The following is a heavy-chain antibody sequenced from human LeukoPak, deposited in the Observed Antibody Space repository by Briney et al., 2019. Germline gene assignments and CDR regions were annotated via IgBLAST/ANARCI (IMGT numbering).Heavy chain of an antibody. D-gene: IGHD5-12*01. CDR2: INPNSGGT. CDR3: ARTLTPVYSGYDSGFDY. CDR1: GYTFTSYY. Sequence: ASVKVSCKASGYTFTSYYMHWVRQAPGQGLEWMGWINPNSGGTNYAQKFQGRVTMTRDTSISTAYMELSRLRSDDTAVYYCARTLTPVYSGYDSGFDYWGQGTLVTVSS. J-gene: IGHJ4*02. V-gene: IGHV1-2*02.